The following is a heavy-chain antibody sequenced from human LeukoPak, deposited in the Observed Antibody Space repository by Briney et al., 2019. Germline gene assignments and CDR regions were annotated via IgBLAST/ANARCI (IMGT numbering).Heavy chain of an antibody. J-gene: IGHJ4*02. CDR3: GRHGGNGYGFLFFDN. Sequence: SETLSLTCDVSGGSINSDTHYWGWVRQPPGKGLEWIGSILSTGNTFYEPSLKSRVTISVDTSKNQFSLKMNFETAADTAVYYCGRHGGNGYGFLFFDNWGQGTLVTASS. D-gene: IGHD5-18*01. V-gene: IGHV4-39*01. CDR1: GGSINSDTHY. CDR2: ILSTGNT.